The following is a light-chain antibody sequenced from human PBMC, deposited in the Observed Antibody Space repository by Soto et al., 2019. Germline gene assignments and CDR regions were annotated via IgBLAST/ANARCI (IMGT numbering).Light chain of an antibody. V-gene: IGKV3-20*01. J-gene: IGKJ2*01. CDR1: QSVSSNY. CDR3: QQYGSSPRT. CDR2: AAS. Sequence: EIVLTQSPGTLSLSPGDRATLSCRTSQSVSSNYLAWYQQNPGQAPRLLIYAASSRPGGIPDRFSGSGSGTDFTLTISRLEPEDFAVYYCQQYGSSPRTFGQGTKVEIK.